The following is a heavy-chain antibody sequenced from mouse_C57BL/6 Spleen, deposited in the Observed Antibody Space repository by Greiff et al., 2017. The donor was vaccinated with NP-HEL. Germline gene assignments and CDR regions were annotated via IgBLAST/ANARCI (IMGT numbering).Heavy chain of an antibody. CDR2: IDPSDSYT. J-gene: IGHJ3*01. V-gene: IGHV1-69*01. CDR1: GYTFTSYW. Sequence: QVQLQQSGAELVMPGASVKLSCKASGYTFTSYWMHWVKQRPGPGLEWIGEIDPSDSYTNYNQKFKGKSTLTVDKSSSTAYMQLSSLTSEDSAVFYCARAGAQATWFAYWGQGTLVTVSA. CDR3: ARAGAQATWFAY. D-gene: IGHD3-2*02.